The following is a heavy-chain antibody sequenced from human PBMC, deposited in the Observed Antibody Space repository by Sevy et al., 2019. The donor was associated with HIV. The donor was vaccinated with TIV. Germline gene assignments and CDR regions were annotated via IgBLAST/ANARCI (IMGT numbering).Heavy chain of an antibody. CDR2: IRYDGSNK. CDR1: GFTFSSYG. CDR3: AKARGGYSSLTARYGMDF. Sequence: GGSLRLSCAASGFTFSSYGMHWVRQAPGKGLEWVAFIRYDGSNKYYADSVKGRFTISRDNSKNTLYLEMNSLRAEDTAVYYCAKARGGYSSLTARYGMDFWGQGTTVTVSS. D-gene: IGHD6-13*01. V-gene: IGHV3-30*02. J-gene: IGHJ6*02.